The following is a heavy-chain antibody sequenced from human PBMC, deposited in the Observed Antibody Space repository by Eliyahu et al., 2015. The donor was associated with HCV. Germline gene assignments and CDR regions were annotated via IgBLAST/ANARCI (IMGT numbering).Heavy chain of an antibody. J-gene: IGHJ4*02. CDR3: AKAPGGSRGY. CDR2: ISGSGGST. D-gene: IGHD3-16*01. CDR1: GFTFSXYA. Sequence: EVQLLESGXGLVXPGGSLRLSCAASGFTFSXYAMXWVRQAPGXGLEWVSAISGSGGSTYYADSVKGRFTISRDNSKNTLYLQMNSLRAEDTAVYYCAKAPGGSRGYWGQGTLVTVSS. V-gene: IGHV3-23*01.